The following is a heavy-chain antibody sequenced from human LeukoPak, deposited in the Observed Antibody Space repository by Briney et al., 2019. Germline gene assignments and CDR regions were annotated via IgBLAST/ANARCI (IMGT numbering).Heavy chain of an antibody. CDR1: GGSSNSRSYY. D-gene: IGHD5-18*01. CDR3: ARHIRGYSYVFHH. CDR2: IYYSEST. V-gene: IGHV4-39*01. J-gene: IGHJ4*02. Sequence: PSETLSLTCSVSGGSSNSRSYYWRWIRQPPGKGLDWIGGIYYSESTFYNPYRKSRVTISLYTSQNEFSMKLTSVTAPDTAVYYCARHIRGYSYVFHHWGQGTLVTVSS.